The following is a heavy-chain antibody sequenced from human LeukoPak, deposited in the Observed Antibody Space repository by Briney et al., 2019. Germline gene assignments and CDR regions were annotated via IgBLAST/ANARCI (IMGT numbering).Heavy chain of an antibody. D-gene: IGHD2-15*01. Sequence: GASVKVSCKASGYTFTSYAMNWVRQAPGQGLEWMGWINTNTGNPTYAQGFTGRFVFSLDTSVSTAYLQISSLKAEDTAVFYCARRGGSGGPWYWFDPWGQGTLVTVSS. CDR2: INTNTGNP. CDR3: ARRGGSGGPWYWFDP. J-gene: IGHJ5*02. V-gene: IGHV7-4-1*02. CDR1: GYTFTSYA.